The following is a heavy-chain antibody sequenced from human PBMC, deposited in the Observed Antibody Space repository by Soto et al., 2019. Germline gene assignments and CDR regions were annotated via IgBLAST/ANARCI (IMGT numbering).Heavy chain of an antibody. CDR2: ISSSSSTI. CDR3: ARVRSSYYMDV. V-gene: IGHV3-48*01. D-gene: IGHD1-1*01. Sequence: GGSLRLSCAASGFTFSSYPMNWVRQAPGKGLEWVSYISSSSSTIYYADSVKGRFTISRDNAKNSLYLQMNSLRVEDTAVYYCARVRSSYYMDVWGKGTTVTVSS. J-gene: IGHJ6*03. CDR1: GFTFSSYP.